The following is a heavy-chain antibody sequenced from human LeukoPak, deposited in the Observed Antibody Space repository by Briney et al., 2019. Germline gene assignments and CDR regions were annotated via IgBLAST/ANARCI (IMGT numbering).Heavy chain of an antibody. J-gene: IGHJ4*02. D-gene: IGHD2-15*01. V-gene: IGHV3-74*01. Sequence: GGSLRLSCAASGFTFSSYWMYWVRQAPGKGLVWVSRVKSDGSSTSYADSVKGRFTISRDNAKNTLYLQMNSLRAEDTAVYYCARGPWGSYEGAFDYWGQGTLVTVSS. CDR1: GFTFSSYW. CDR2: VKSDGSST. CDR3: ARGPWGSYEGAFDY.